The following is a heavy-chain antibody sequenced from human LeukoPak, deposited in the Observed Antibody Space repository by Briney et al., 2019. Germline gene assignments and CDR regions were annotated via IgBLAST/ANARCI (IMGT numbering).Heavy chain of an antibody. V-gene: IGHV1-18*01. CDR2: VSTYNHNT. Sequence: GASVKVSCKNTGYILKTYVINWMRQAPGQGLERMGCVSTYNHNTNYAQTFQGRIPMTTVTSMSTAYMELRSLTFDDTAMYYCAREYYDGSGYGPDYWGQGTLVTVSS. CDR1: GYILKTYV. D-gene: IGHD3-22*01. J-gene: IGHJ4*02. CDR3: AREYYDGSGYGPDY.